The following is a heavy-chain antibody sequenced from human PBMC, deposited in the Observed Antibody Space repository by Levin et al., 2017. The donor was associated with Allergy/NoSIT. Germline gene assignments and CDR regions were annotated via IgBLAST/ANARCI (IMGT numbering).Heavy chain of an antibody. J-gene: IGHJ4*02. V-gene: IGHV3-23*01. Sequence: GGSLRLSCTGSGFIFGNYAMSWVRQAPGKGPEWVSSSGDRAYYADSVQGRFVISRDTSKNTLYLQMNSLRVEDTAVYYCARDRPDIVSTIGIFDYWGQGTLVTVSS. D-gene: IGHD5/OR15-5a*01. CDR3: ARDRPDIVSTIGIFDY. CDR2: SGDRA. CDR1: GFIFGNYA.